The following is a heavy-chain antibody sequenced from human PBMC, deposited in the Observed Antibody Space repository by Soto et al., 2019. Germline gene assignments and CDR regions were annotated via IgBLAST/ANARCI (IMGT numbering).Heavy chain of an antibody. J-gene: IGHJ4*02. D-gene: IGHD3-16*01. CDR2: VNPGGDGA. CDR1: GYTFTNYC. V-gene: IGHV1-46*03. CDR3: AGDGAAPYPGFDY. Sequence: GASVKVSCKASGYTFTNYCMHWLRQAPGQGLEWMGRVNPGGDGATYAQKFQGRVTMTRDTSTSTGYMELSSLRSEDTAVYYCAGDGAAPYPGFDYWGQGTLVTVSS.